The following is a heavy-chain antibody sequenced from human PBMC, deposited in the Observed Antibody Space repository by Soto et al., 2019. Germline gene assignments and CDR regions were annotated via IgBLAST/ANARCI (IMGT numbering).Heavy chain of an antibody. CDR2: IYYSGST. J-gene: IGHJ3*02. CDR1: DDFISSYY. CDR3: ARVGRYCSGGSCYVDAFDI. D-gene: IGHD2-15*01. V-gene: IGHV4-59*12. Sequence: PSETLSLTCIVSDDFISSYYWSWIRQPPGKGLEWIGFIYYSGSTNYNPSLKSRVTISVDTSKNQFSLKLTSVTAADTAVYYCARVGRYCSGGSCYVDAFDIWRQGTMVTVSS.